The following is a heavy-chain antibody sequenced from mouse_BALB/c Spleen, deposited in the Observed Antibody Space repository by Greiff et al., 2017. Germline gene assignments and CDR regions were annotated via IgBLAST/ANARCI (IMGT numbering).Heavy chain of an antibody. CDR2: INPDSSTI. Sequence: EVKLVESGGGLVQPGGSLKLSCAASGFDFSRYWMSWVRQAPGKGLEWIGEINPDSSTINYTPSLKDKFIISRDNAKNTLYLQMSKVRSEDTALYYCARIITTAYYAMDYWGQGTSVTVSS. J-gene: IGHJ4*01. V-gene: IGHV4-1*02. CDR3: ARIITTAYYAMDY. CDR1: GFDFSRYW. D-gene: IGHD1-2*01.